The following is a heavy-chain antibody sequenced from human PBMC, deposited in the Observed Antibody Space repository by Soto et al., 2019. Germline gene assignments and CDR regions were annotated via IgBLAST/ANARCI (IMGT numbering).Heavy chain of an antibody. Sequence: EVQLLESGGDLIQPGGSLRLSCVASGITFGSRAMSWVRQAPGEGLEWVSTITDSGGDAKYADSVRGRFAISRDNSKKTLYLQMSSLTAEDSAIYYCAKDCGGSYYEFVPQGGFDYWGQGTLVTVSS. CDR3: AKDCGGSYYEFVPQGGFDY. D-gene: IGHD1-26*01. V-gene: IGHV3-23*01. CDR2: ITDSGGDA. J-gene: IGHJ4*02. CDR1: GITFGSRA.